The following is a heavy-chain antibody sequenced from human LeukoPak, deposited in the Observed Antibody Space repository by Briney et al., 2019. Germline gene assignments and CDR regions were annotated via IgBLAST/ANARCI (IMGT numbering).Heavy chain of an antibody. J-gene: IGHJ6*02. D-gene: IGHD3-10*01. CDR3: AQGITMVRGVITNLYYYYYGMDV. CDR1: GYTFTSYA. CDR2: INAGNGNT. V-gene: IGHV1-3*01. Sequence: ASVKVSCKASGYTFTSYAMHWVRQAPGQRLEWMGWINAGNGNTKYSQKFQGRVTITADESTSTACMELSSLRSEDTAVYYCAQGITMVRGVITNLYYYYYGMDVWGQGTTVTVSS.